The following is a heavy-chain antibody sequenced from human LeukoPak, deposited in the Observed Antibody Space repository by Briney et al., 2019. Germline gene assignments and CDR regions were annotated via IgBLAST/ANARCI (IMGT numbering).Heavy chain of an antibody. CDR3: ARDVHYYGTGWKYYFEY. CDR1: GFTIRDYH. D-gene: IGHD6-19*01. J-gene: IGHJ4*02. V-gene: IGHV3-33*01. Sequence: GRSLILSCAASGFTIRDYHMNWVRQAPGKGLEWVAVIWFDGSNQYYADSVRGRFTISRDNSNNMLYLQMNSLRVEDTAVYFCARDVHYYGTGWKYYFEYWGQGALVTVSS. CDR2: IWFDGSNQ.